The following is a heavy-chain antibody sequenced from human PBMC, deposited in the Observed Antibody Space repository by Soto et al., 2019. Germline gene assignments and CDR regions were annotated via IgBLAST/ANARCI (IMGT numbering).Heavy chain of an antibody. D-gene: IGHD3-3*01. J-gene: IGHJ4*02. CDR2: IFYSGTT. V-gene: IGHV4-39*01. CDR1: GDSIGSDSYY. Sequence: QRQIQESGPGLVKPSETLSLACTVSGDSIGSDSYYWGWIRQPPGKGLAWIAVIFYSGTTYYNPSLRSRITVSADTSNNQVSLKLKSVTAADTAVYYCPLTFFGVERFFDIWGQGTLVAVSS. CDR3: PLTFFGVERFFDI.